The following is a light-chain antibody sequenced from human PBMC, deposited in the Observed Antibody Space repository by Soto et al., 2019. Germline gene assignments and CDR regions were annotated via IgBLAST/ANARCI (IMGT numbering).Light chain of an antibody. J-gene: IGKJ1*01. Sequence: DIQLTQSPSTLSAFVGDRVTITCRASQSIGNWLAWYQQKPGKAPKLLIHRASSLESGVPSRFSGSGSGTEFTLTISSLQPDDFGTYYCQQSDTYRTFGQGTKVEIK. V-gene: IGKV1-5*03. CDR2: RAS. CDR1: QSIGNW. CDR3: QQSDTYRT.